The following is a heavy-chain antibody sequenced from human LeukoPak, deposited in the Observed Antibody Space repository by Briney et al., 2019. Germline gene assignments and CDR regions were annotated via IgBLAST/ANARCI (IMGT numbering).Heavy chain of an antibody. D-gene: IGHD3-3*01. V-gene: IGHV3-49*04. CDR2: IKSKADGGTT. Sequence: PGGSLRLSCITSGFTFRDYLITWVRQAPGKGLEWVGFIKSKADGGTTEYAASVKGRFSISRDDSKSIASLQMNNLKSQDTAVYYCSRDSHYDFWRGYYNPLPLFEYWGQGTLVIVSS. CDR3: SRDSHYDFWRGYYNPLPLFEY. J-gene: IGHJ4*02. CDR1: GFTFRDYL.